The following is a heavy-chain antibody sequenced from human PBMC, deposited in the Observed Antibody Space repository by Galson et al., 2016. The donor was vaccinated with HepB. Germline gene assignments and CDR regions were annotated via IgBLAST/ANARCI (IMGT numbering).Heavy chain of an antibody. V-gene: IGHV4-31*03. CDR1: GGSINSGGYY. CDR2: IYHSGST. J-gene: IGHJ6*02. CDR3: ARVPATTKKHYFGVDV. D-gene: IGHD4-17*01. Sequence: TLSLTCTVSGGSINSGGYYWSWIRQHPVKGLEWIGYIYHSGSTYYNPSLKSRVIISIDTSKNQFSLKLTSVTAADTAVYFCARVPATTKKHYFGVDVWGQGTTVTVSS.